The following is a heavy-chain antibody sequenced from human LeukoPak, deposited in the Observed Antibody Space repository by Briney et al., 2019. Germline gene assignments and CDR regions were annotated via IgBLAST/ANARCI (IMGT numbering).Heavy chain of an antibody. J-gene: IGHJ4*02. V-gene: IGHV1-8*03. CDR3: ARGYYDILTGYRTFDY. Sequence: EASVKVSFKASGYTFSIDDINWVRQATGQGLEWMGWMNANSGNTGYTQKFQGRVTITRNTSISTAYMDLSSLRSKDTAVYYCARGYYDILTGYRTFDYWGQGTLVTVSS. D-gene: IGHD3-9*01. CDR1: GYTFSIDD. CDR2: MNANSGNT.